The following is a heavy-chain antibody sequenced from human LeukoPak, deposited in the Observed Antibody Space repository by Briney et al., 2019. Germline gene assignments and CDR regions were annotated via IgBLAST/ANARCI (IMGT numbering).Heavy chain of an antibody. CDR1: GGSISSYY. CDR2: IYYSGST. D-gene: IGHD6-6*01. V-gene: IGHV4-59*01. J-gene: IGHJ4*02. CDR3: ARYEWGSSSPYFDY. Sequence: PSETLSLTCTVSGGSISSYYWSWIRQPPGRGLDWIGYIYYSGSTNYNPSLKSRVTISVDTSKNQFPLKLSSVTDADTAVYYCARYEWGSSSPYFDYWGQGTLVTVSS.